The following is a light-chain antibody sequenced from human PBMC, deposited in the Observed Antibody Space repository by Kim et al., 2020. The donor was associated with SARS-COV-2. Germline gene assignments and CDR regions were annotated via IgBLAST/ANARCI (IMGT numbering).Light chain of an antibody. Sequence: SYELNQPPSVSVSTGQTASITCSGDKLGDKYACWYQQKPGQSPVLVIYQDSKRPSGIPERFSGSNSGNTATLTISGTQAMDEADYYCQAWDSSTVVFGGGTQLTVL. CDR1: KLGDKY. J-gene: IGLJ2*01. V-gene: IGLV3-1*01. CDR3: QAWDSSTVV. CDR2: QDS.